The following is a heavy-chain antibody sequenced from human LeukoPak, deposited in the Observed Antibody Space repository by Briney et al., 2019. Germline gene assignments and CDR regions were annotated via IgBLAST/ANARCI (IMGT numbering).Heavy chain of an antibody. J-gene: IGHJ4*02. CDR3: AKGTKWSYQGAFDS. V-gene: IGHV3-23*01. Sequence: GGSLRLSCAASGVTINIYAMNWVRQAPGKGLEWVAFSGSGGSTYYADSVKGRFTISRDNSKNTLYLQMNSLRAEDTAIYYCAKGTKWSYQGAFDSWGQGTLVIVSS. CDR1: GVTINIYA. D-gene: IGHD1-26*01. CDR2: SGSGGST.